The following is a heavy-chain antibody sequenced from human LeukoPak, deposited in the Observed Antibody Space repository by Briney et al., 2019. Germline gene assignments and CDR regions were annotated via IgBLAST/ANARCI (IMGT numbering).Heavy chain of an antibody. J-gene: IGHJ4*02. D-gene: IGHD3-10*01. CDR3: ARDYYGSGSYYNYAYFDY. Sequence: PGGSLRLSCAASGFTFSSYSMNWVRQAPGKGLEWVSSISSNSSYIYYADSVKGRFTISRDNAKNSLYLQMNSLRAEDTAVYYCARDYYGSGSYYNYAYFDYWGQGTLVTVSS. CDR1: GFTFSSYS. CDR2: ISSNSSYI. V-gene: IGHV3-21*01.